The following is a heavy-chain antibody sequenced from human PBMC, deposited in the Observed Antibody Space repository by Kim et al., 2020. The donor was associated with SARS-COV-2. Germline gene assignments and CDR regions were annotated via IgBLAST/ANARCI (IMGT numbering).Heavy chain of an antibody. V-gene: IGHV3-9*01. CDR3: AKALAVAGTGAFDI. Sequence: GGSLRLSCAASGFTFDDYAMHWVRQAPGKGLEWVSGISWNSGSIGYADSVKGRFTISRDNAKNSLYLQMNSLRAEDTALYYCAKALAVAGTGAFDIWGQGTMVTVSS. CDR2: ISWNSGSI. CDR1: GFTFDDYA. D-gene: IGHD6-19*01. J-gene: IGHJ3*02.